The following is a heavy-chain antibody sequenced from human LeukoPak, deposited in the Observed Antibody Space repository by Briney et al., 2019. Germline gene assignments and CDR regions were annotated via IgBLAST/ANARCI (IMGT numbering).Heavy chain of an antibody. V-gene: IGHV3-23*01. Sequence: PGGSLRLSCAASGXTFSSYAMSWVRQAPGKGLEWVSGISGSGGSTYYADSVKGRFTISRDNSKNTLYLQMNSLRAEDTAVYYCAKAHSSWYGDYFDYWGQGTLVTVSS. D-gene: IGHD6-13*01. CDR1: GXTFSSYA. CDR2: ISGSGGST. CDR3: AKAHSSWYGDYFDY. J-gene: IGHJ4*02.